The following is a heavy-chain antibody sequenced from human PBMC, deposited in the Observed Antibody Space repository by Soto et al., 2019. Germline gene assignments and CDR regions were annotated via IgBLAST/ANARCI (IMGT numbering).Heavy chain of an antibody. J-gene: IGHJ6*02. CDR2: ISYDGSNK. D-gene: IGHD1-26*01. CDR3: ARRRWGYYGMDV. V-gene: IGHV3-30-3*01. Sequence: GGSLRLSCAASGFTFSSYAMHWVRQAPGKGLEWVAVISYDGSNKYYADSVKGRFTISRDNSKNTLYLQMNSLRAEDTAVYYCARRRWGYYGMDVWGQGTTVTVSS. CDR1: GFTFSSYA.